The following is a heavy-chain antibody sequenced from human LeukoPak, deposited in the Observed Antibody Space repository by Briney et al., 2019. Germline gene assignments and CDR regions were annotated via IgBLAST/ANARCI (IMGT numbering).Heavy chain of an antibody. Sequence: GASVKVSCKASGYTFTGYYMHWVRQAPGQGLEWMGWINPNSGGTNYAQKFQGRVTMTRDTSISTAYMELSRLRSDDTAVYYCARGHSRDGYNFFSDWGQGTLVTVSS. CDR2: INPNSGGT. D-gene: IGHD5-24*01. J-gene: IGHJ4*02. V-gene: IGHV1-2*02. CDR3: ARGHSRDGYNFFSD. CDR1: GYTFTGYY.